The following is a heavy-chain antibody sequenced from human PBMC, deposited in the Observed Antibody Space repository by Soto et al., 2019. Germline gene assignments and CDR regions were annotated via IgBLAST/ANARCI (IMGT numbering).Heavy chain of an antibody. D-gene: IGHD3-3*01. Sequence: SETLSLTCTVSGGSISSSSYYWGWIRQPPGKGLEWIGSIYYSGSTYYNPSLKSRVTISVDTSKNQFSLKLSSVTAADTAVYYRERLGDDFWSGSGWFDPCGQGTLVTVSS. CDR1: GGSISSSSYY. CDR2: IYYSGST. CDR3: ERLGDDFWSGSGWFDP. V-gene: IGHV4-39*01. J-gene: IGHJ5*02.